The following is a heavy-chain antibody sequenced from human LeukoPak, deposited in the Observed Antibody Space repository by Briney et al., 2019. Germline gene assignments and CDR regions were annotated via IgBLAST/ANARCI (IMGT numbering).Heavy chain of an antibody. Sequence: SETLSLTCTVSGGSISSYYWSWIRKPPGKGLEWIGYIYYSGSTNYNPSLKSRVTISVDTSKNQFSLKLSSVTAADTAVYYCARGRIAVAGYFDYWGQGTLVTVSS. J-gene: IGHJ4*02. CDR2: IYYSGST. CDR1: GGSISSYY. D-gene: IGHD6-19*01. V-gene: IGHV4-59*01. CDR3: ARGRIAVAGYFDY.